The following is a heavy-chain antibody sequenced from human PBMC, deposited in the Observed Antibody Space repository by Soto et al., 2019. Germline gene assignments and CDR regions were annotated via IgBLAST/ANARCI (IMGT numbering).Heavy chain of an antibody. D-gene: IGHD3-16*01. CDR1: GFTFSSYG. CDR2: ISGSGGST. J-gene: IGHJ4*02. V-gene: IGHV3-23*01. Sequence: PGGSLRLSCASSGFTFSSYGMNWVRQAPGKGLEWVSGISGSGGSTYYADSLKGRFTISRDNSKNTLYLQMNSLRAEDTAVYYCAKAILGDYWGQGTLVTVSS. CDR3: AKAILGDY.